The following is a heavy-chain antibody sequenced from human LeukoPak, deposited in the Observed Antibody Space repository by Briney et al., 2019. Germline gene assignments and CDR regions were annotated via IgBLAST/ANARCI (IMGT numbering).Heavy chain of an antibody. V-gene: IGHV3-33*08. J-gene: IGHJ4*02. CDR2: IWYDGSNK. CDR1: GFTFSTYW. Sequence: PGGSLRLSCAASGFTFSTYWMSWVRQAPGKGLEWVAVIWYDGSNKYYADSVKGRFTISRDNSKNTLYLQMNSLRAEDTAVYYCARGRHFEQPFDYWGQGTLVTVSS. CDR3: ARGRHFEQPFDY.